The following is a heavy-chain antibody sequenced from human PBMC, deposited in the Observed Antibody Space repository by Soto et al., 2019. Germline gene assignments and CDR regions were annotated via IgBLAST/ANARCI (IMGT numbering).Heavy chain of an antibody. CDR3: AKLGYCTNCCRSGTDY. CDR1: GFTFSRYA. CDR2: ISGSGGST. V-gene: IGHV3-23*01. D-gene: IGHD2-8*01. J-gene: IGHJ4*02. Sequence: PGGSLRLSCAASGFTFSRYAMSWVRQAPGKGLEWVSAISGSGGSTYYADSVKGRFTISRDNSKNTLYLQMNSLRAEDTAVYYCAKLGYCTNCCRSGTDYWGQGTLVTVSS.